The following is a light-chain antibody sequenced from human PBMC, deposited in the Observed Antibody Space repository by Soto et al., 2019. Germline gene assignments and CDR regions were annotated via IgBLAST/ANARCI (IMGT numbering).Light chain of an antibody. CDR3: QQYYTPRS. CDR2: WAS. Sequence: DIVMTQSPDSLAVSLGERATINCKSSQSVLYNSDNKNYLAWYQQKPGQPPKLLIYWASTRDSGVPDRFSGSGSGADFPITISILQAEDVAVYYCQQYYTPRSFGGGTKVEIK. CDR1: QSVLYNSDNKNY. V-gene: IGKV4-1*01. J-gene: IGKJ4*01.